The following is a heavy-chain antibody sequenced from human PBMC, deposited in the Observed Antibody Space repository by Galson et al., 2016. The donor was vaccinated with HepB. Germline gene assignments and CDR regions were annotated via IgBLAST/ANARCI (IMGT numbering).Heavy chain of an antibody. D-gene: IGHD1-26*01. CDR1: GDSVSTKSAA. V-gene: IGHV6-1*01. J-gene: IGHJ6*02. Sequence: CAISGDSVSTKSAAWNWIRQSPSTSLEWLGRTYYWSKWYNEYAVSVQSRITINPDTSKNQFSLTLNSVTLEGTAVYYCARGVAPWALGSLGFHMDVWGQGTTVTVSS. CDR2: TYYWSKWYN. CDR3: ARGVAPWALGSLGFHMDV.